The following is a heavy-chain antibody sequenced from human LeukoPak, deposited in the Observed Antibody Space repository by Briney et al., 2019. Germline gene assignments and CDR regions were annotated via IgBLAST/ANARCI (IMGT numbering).Heavy chain of an antibody. J-gene: IGHJ4*02. D-gene: IGHD3-22*01. Sequence: LSLTCTVSGGSISSYYWSWIRQPPGKGLEWVSYISSSGSTIYYADSVKGRFTISRDNAKNSLYLQMNSLRAEDTAVYYCARDRITMIVVVRFDYWGQGTLVTVSS. CDR3: ARDRITMIVVVRFDY. CDR1: GGSISSYY. CDR2: ISSSGSTI. V-gene: IGHV3-11*04.